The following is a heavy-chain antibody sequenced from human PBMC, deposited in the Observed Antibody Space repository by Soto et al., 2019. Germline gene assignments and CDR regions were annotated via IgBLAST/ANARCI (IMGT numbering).Heavy chain of an antibody. D-gene: IGHD6-25*01. V-gene: IGHV3-7*05. Sequence: EVQLVESGGGLVQPGGSLRLSCAASEFAFSSYWMTWVRQAPGKGLEWVANIRKDGSQRSYLDSVRGRFTISRDNSKNSLYLKMTSLRAEDTALYFCARDVSPGSSGLYFDAFDIWGQGTMVTVSS. CDR2: IRKDGSQR. J-gene: IGHJ3*02. CDR3: ARDVSPGSSGLYFDAFDI. CDR1: EFAFSSYW.